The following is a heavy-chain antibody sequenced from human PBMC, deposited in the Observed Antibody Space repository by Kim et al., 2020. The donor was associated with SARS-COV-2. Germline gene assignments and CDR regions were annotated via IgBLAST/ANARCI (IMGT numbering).Heavy chain of an antibody. J-gene: IGHJ4*02. CDR3: ARGGYCSSTSCYFSWRGNMVTHKPFDY. D-gene: IGHD2-2*01. V-gene: IGHV4-34*01. CDR2: INHSGST. CDR1: GGSFSGYY. Sequence: SETLSLTCAVYGGSFSGYYWSWIRQPPGKGLEWIGEINHSGSTNYNPSLKSRVTISVDTSKNQFSLKLSSVTAADTAVYYCARGGYCSSTSCYFSWRGNMVTHKPFDYWGQGTLVTVSS.